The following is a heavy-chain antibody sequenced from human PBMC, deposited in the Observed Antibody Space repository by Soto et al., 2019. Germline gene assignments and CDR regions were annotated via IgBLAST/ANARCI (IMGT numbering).Heavy chain of an antibody. CDR2: ISYDGSNK. V-gene: IGHV3-30*18. D-gene: IGHD6-13*01. CDR1: GFTFSSYG. CDR3: AKGSSWYRRPYFQH. J-gene: IGHJ1*01. Sequence: SCAASGFTFSSYGMHWVRQAPGKGLEWVAVISYDGSNKYYADSVKGRFTISRDNSKNTLYLQMNSLRAEDTAVYYCAKGSSWYRRPYFQHWGQGTLVTVSS.